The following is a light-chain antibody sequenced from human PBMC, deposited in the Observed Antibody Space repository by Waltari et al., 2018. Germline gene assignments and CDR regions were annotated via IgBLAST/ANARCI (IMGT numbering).Light chain of an antibody. CDR1: QNIRTH. V-gene: IGKV1-39*01. CDR2: AAS. Sequence: DIQMTQSPSSLSASVGDTVIVTCRASQNIRTHLNWYQQKPATAPKLLIYAASTLHRGVPSRFSASASGTDFTLTVTNLQPDDFAVYFCQQSFSSPWTFGQGTRV. J-gene: IGKJ1*01. CDR3: QQSFSSPWT.